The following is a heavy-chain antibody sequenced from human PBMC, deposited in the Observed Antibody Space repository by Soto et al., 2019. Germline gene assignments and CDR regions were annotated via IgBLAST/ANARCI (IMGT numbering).Heavy chain of an antibody. Sequence: SVKVSCKASGCTFSSYAISWVRQAPGQGLEWMGGIIPIFGTAKYAQKFQGRVTITADESTSTAYMELSSLRSEDTAVYYCARDLFSSGWYYFDYWAQGTLVTVSS. J-gene: IGHJ4*02. CDR1: GCTFSSYA. CDR2: IIPIFGTA. D-gene: IGHD6-19*01. V-gene: IGHV1-69*13. CDR3: ARDLFSSGWYYFDY.